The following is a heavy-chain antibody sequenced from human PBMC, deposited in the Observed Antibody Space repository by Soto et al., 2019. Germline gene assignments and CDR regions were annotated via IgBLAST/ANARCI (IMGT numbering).Heavy chain of an antibody. V-gene: IGHV4-59*01. CDR1: GGSISSYY. CDR2: IYYSGST. CDR3: ARDPGNYGDYWYFDL. J-gene: IGHJ2*01. D-gene: IGHD4-17*01. Sequence: QVQLQESGPGLVKPSETLSLTCTVSGGSISSYYWSWIRQPPGKGLEWIGYIYYSGSTNYNPSLKSRVTISVDTSKNQSSLKLSSVTAADTAVYYCARDPGNYGDYWYFDLWGRGTLVTVSS.